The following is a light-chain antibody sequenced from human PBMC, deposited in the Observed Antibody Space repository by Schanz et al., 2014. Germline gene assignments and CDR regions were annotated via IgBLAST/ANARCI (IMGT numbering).Light chain of an antibody. CDR1: QSVSSSY. CDR2: GAS. J-gene: IGKJ2*01. Sequence: EIVLTQSPGTLSLSPGERATLSCRASQSVSSSYLAWYRQKPGQAPRLLIYGASSRATGIPDRFSGSGSGTEFTLTISSLQSEDFAVYYCQQYNNWHPLYTFGQGTKLEIK. CDR3: QQYNNWHPLYT. V-gene: IGKV3-20*01.